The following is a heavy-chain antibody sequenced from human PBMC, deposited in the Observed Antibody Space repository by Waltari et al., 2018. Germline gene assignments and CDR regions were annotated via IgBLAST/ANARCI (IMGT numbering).Heavy chain of an antibody. V-gene: IGHV4-59*08. CDR3: ASSYDSSGYYYWGFDY. D-gene: IGHD3-22*01. J-gene: IGHJ4*02. CDR1: GGSISSYY. CDR2: IYYSGST. Sequence: QVQLQESGPGLVKPSETLSLTCTVSGGSISSYYWSWIRQPPGKGLEWIGYIYYSGSTNYNPARKSRFTISVDTSKNRFSLKLSSVTAADTAVYYCASSYDSSGYYYWGFDYWGQGTLVTVSS.